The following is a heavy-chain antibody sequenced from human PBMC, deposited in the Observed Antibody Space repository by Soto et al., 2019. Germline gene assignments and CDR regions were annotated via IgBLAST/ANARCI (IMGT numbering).Heavy chain of an antibody. CDR2: MNPNSGNT. D-gene: IGHD6-13*01. V-gene: IGHV1-8*01. CDR3: ARERSAAGSGWFDP. CDR1: GYTFTSYD. J-gene: IGHJ5*02. Sequence: QVQLVQSGAEVKKPGASVKVSCKASGYTFTSYDINWVRQATGQGLEWMGWMNPNSGNTGYAQKFQGRVTMTRNTSISTAYMELSSLRSEDAAVYYCARERSAAGSGWFDPWGQGTLVTVSS.